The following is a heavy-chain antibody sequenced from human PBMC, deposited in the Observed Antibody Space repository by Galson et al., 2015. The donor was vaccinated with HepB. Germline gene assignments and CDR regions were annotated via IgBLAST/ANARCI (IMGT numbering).Heavy chain of an antibody. CDR3: TRAPYDSSGYTSFDY. J-gene: IGHJ4*02. V-gene: IGHV3-49*03. D-gene: IGHD3-22*01. CDR2: IRDKGYSAAT. Sequence: SLRLSCAGSGFTFGDYTMTWFRQAPGKGLEWVCRIRDKGYSAATEYATSVKGRFTISRDDSKSIAYLQMNNLKIEDTAVYYCTRAPYDSSGYTSFDYWGQGTLVTASS. CDR1: GFTFGDYT.